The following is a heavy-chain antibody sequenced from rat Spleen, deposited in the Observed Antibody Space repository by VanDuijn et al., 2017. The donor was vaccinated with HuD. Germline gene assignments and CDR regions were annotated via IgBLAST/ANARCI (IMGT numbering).Heavy chain of an antibody. CDR1: GFTFNNYW. CDR3: TSHNYRDSYAHGGWFAY. D-gene: IGHD1-12*01. Sequence: EVQLVESGGGLVQPGRSLKLSCVASGFTFNNYWMTWIRQAPGKGLEWVASITNTGGSTYYPDSVKGRFTISRDNAKSTLYLQMNSLRSEDTATYYCTSHNYRDSYAHGGWFAYWGQGTLVTVSS. CDR2: ITNTGGST. J-gene: IGHJ3*01. V-gene: IGHV5-31*01.